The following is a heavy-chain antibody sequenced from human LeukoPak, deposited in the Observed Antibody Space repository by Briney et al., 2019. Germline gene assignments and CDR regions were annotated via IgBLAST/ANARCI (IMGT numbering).Heavy chain of an antibody. V-gene: IGHV4-38-2*02. CDR3: ARVRGSVVAYPCDY. Sequence: PSETLSLTCTVSGYSISSGYYWGWIRQPPGKGLEWIGSIYHSGRTFYNPSLKSRVTISVDTSKNQFSLKLSSVTAADTAVYYCARVRGSVVAYPCDYWGQGTLVTVSS. CDR1: GYSISSGYY. J-gene: IGHJ4*02. D-gene: IGHD2-21*01. CDR2: IYHSGRT.